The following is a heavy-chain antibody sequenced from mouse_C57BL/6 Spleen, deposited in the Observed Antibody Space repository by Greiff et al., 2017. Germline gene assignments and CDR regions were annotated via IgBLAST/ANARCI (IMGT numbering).Heavy chain of an antibody. J-gene: IGHJ4*01. D-gene: IGHD2-1*01. CDR1: GFSLSTFGMG. CDR2: IWWDDDK. CDR3: ARIYGNCVDYAMDY. Sequence: QVTLKESGPGILQPSQTLSLTCSFSGFSLSTFGMGVGWISQPSGKGREWLARIWWDDDKYYNPALKSRLTISKDTYKNQVFLKIANVDTADTATYYCARIYGNCVDYAMDYWGQGTSVTVSS. V-gene: IGHV8-8*01.